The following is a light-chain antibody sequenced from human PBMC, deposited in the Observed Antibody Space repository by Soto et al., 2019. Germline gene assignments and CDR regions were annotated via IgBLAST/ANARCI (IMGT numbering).Light chain of an antibody. CDR1: QGISSW. V-gene: IGKV1-12*02. Sequence: DIQMTQSPSSVSASVGDRVTITCRASQGISSWLVWYQQKPGKAPKLLIYAASTLQSGVPSRFSGSGSGTQFTLNISSLQPEDFATYYCQQADSLPWTFGQGTQVEIK. CDR2: AAS. J-gene: IGKJ1*01. CDR3: QQADSLPWT.